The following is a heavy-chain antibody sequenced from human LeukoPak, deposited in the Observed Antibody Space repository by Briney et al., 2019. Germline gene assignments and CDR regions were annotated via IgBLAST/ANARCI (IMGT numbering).Heavy chain of an antibody. CDR3: AANGGPFDF. D-gene: IGHD4-23*01. J-gene: IGHJ4*02. Sequence: AGVSLRLSCAASGFTFRNYWMSWVRQAPGKGLEFVANIKQEGSEKYYLDSVKGRFTISRDNAKNSLYLQMNGLRAEDTAVYYCAANGGPFDFWGQGTLVTVSA. V-gene: IGHV3-7*05. CDR2: IKQEGSEK. CDR1: GFTFRNYW.